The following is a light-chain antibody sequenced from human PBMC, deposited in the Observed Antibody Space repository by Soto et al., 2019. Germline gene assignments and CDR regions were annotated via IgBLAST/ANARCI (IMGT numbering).Light chain of an antibody. J-gene: IGLJ1*01. CDR3: SSYTASNILEV. CDR1: SSDVGGYNY. CDR2: EVS. V-gene: IGLV2-14*01. Sequence: QSALTQPASVSGSPGQSITISCTGTSSDVGGYNYVSWYQQHPGKAPKLMIYEVSNRPSGVSIRFSGSKSGNTASLTISGLQAEDEADYYCSSYTASNILEVFGTGTKVTVL.